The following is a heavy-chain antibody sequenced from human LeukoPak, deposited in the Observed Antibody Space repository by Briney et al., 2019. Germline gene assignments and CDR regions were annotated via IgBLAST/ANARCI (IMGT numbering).Heavy chain of an antibody. CDR3: ARGGITGTTRGPTRLNDAFDI. Sequence: ASVKVSCTASGYTFTGYYMHWVRQAPGQGLEWMGWINPNSGGTNYAQKFQGWVTMTRDTSISTAYMELSRLRSDDTAVCYCARGGITGTTRGPTRLNDAFDIWGQGTMVTVSS. CDR2: INPNSGGT. V-gene: IGHV1-2*04. CDR1: GYTFTGYY. D-gene: IGHD1-20*01. J-gene: IGHJ3*02.